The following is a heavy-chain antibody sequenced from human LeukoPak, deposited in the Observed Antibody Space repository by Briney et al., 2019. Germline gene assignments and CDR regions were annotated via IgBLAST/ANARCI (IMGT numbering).Heavy chain of an antibody. J-gene: IGHJ4*02. CDR1: GYTVTGYY. D-gene: IGHD6-19*01. V-gene: IGHV1-2*06. CDR2: INPNSGGT. CDR3: ARGSPRIAVAGSDY. Sequence: GASVKVSCKASGYTVTGYYMHWVRQAPGQGLEWMGRINPNSGGTNYAQKFQGRVTMTRDTSISTAYMELSRLRSDDTAVYYCARGSPRIAVAGSDYWGQGTLVTVSS.